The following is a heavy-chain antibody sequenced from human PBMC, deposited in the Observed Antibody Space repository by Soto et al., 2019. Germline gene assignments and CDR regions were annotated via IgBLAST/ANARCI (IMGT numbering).Heavy chain of an antibody. CDR3: AKGGYSGYDLKGGFDY. Sequence: QVQLVESGGGVVQPGRSLRLSCAASGFTFSSYGMHWVRQAPGKGLEWVAVISYDGSNKYYADSVKGRFTISRDNSKNTLYLQMNSLRAEDTAVYYSAKGGYSGYDLKGGFDYWGQGTLVTVSS. CDR2: ISYDGSNK. V-gene: IGHV3-30*18. J-gene: IGHJ4*02. CDR1: GFTFSSYG. D-gene: IGHD5-12*01.